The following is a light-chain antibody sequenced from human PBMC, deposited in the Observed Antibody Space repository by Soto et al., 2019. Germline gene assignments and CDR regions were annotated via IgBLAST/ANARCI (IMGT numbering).Light chain of an antibody. Sequence: EIVMTQSPATLSVSPGERATLSCRASQSVSSNLALYPQKPGQAPRLLIYGASTSATGIPARFSGRGSGTEFTLTISSLQSEDFAVYYCQQDNNWSPDGTFGPGTKVDI. V-gene: IGKV3-15*01. CDR3: QQDNNWSPDGT. CDR1: QSVSSN. CDR2: GAS. J-gene: IGKJ3*01.